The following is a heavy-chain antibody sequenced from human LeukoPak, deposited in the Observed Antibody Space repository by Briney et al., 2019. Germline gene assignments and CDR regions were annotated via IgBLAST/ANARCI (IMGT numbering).Heavy chain of an antibody. CDR1: GGSFSGYY. CDR3: ARGDTAY. Sequence: KPSETLSLTCAVYGGSFSGYYWSWIRQPPGKGLEWIGEINHGGSTNYNPSLKSRVTISVDTSKNQFSLKLSSVTAADTAVYYCARGDTAYWGQGTLVTVSS. V-gene: IGHV4-34*01. J-gene: IGHJ4*02. CDR2: INHGGST. D-gene: IGHD5-18*01.